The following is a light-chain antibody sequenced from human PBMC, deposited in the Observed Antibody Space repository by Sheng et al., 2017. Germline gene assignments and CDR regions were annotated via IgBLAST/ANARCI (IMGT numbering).Light chain of an antibody. CDR2: GAS. CDR1: QTVSSSY. CDR3: QQYDSSLYS. J-gene: IGKJ2*03. Sequence: EIVLTQSPATLSLSPGERATLSCRASQTVSSSYLAWYQQKLGQAPRLLIYGASSRATGIPDRFSGSGSGTDFILTISRLEPEDFAVYYCQQYDSSLYSFGQGTKLEIK. V-gene: IGKV3-20*01.